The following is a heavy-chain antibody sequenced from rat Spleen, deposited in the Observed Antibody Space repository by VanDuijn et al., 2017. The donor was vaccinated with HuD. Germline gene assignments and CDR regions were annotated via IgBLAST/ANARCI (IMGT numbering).Heavy chain of an antibody. V-gene: IGHV5-25*01. J-gene: IGHJ2*01. CDR2: ISTGGGNT. CDR1: GFTFSNYY. Sequence: EVQLVESGGGLVQPGRSMRLSCTALGFTFSNYYMAWVRQAPTEGLEWVASISTGGGNTYYRDSVKGRFTISRDNAKNTLYLQMYSLRSEDTATSYCATDGATGPYYFDYWGQGVMVTVSS. CDR3: ATDGATGPYYFDY. D-gene: IGHD5-1*01.